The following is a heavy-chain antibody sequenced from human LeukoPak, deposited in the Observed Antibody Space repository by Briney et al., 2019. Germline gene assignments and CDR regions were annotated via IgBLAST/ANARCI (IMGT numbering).Heavy chain of an antibody. D-gene: IGHD3-16*01. Sequence: GGFLRLSCAASGFTFNIYAMSWVRQAPGKGLELVSGFSSRDDSTYYADSVKGRFSISIDNSMNTLYLHIISLRAEDTAVYYCGKLRPLRVWHAHDAFVICGEGAMVTVSS. CDR1: GFTFNIYA. J-gene: IGHJ3*02. CDR2: FSSRDDST. V-gene: IGHV3-23*01. CDR3: GKLRPLRVWHAHDAFVI.